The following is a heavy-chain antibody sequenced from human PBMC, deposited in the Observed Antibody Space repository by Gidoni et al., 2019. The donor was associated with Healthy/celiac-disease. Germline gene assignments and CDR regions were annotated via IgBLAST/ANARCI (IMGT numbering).Heavy chain of an antibody. CDR1: GFTFSSSS. Sequence: EVQLVESGGGLVKPGGSLRLSCAASGFTFSSSSLNWVRQAPGKGLEWVSSISSSSSYIYYADSVKGRFTSSRDNAKNSLYLQMNSLRAEDTAVYYCARDWRYCSSTSCYQPHYIDVWGKGTTVTVSS. CDR2: ISSSSSYI. CDR3: ARDWRYCSSTSCYQPHYIDV. D-gene: IGHD2-2*01. V-gene: IGHV3-21*01. J-gene: IGHJ6*03.